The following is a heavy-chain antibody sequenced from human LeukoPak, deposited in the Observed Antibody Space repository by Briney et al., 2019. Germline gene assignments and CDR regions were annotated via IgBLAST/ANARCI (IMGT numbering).Heavy chain of an antibody. V-gene: IGHV4-39*01. J-gene: IGHJ4*02. D-gene: IGHD2-8*01. Sequence: SESLSLTCIVSGGSISSTTYYWGWIRQPPGKGLEWIGSIYYSGSTWYNPSLKSRVTVSADTSKNQFSLKLTSVTAADTAVYYCARDRACSNGVCSYFDYWGQGTVVTVSS. CDR2: IYYSGST. CDR1: GGSISSTTYY. CDR3: ARDRACSNGVCSYFDY.